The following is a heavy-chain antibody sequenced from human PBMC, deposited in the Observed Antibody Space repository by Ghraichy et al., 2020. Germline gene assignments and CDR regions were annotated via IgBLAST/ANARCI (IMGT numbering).Heavy chain of an antibody. CDR2: ISGSGIGT. CDR3: AKTRKNGYNSVNN. Sequence: GSLRLSCAASGFTFTNYAMSWVRQAPGKGLEWVSSISGSGIGTYYADSVKGRFTISRDNSKNTVSLQMNSLKAEDTAVYYCAKTRKNGYNSVNNWGQGTLVTVSS. J-gene: IGHJ4*02. CDR1: GFTFTNYA. D-gene: IGHD5-24*01. V-gene: IGHV3-23*01.